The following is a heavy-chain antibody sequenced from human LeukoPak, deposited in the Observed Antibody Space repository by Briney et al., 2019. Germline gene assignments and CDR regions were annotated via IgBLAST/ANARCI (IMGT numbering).Heavy chain of an antibody. Sequence: ASVKVSCKASRYTFTPYGITWVRQSPRHGLEWMGGISIYIVKTDNAQKLPGRDTMTTDTSTSTAYMELRTLRADDTAVYYCARITYDYWSGYYMPDDPWGQGTLVTVSS. J-gene: IGHJ5*02. D-gene: IGHD3-3*01. CDR3: ARITYDYWSGYYMPDDP. V-gene: IGHV1-18*01. CDR2: ISIYIVKT. CDR1: RYTFTPYG.